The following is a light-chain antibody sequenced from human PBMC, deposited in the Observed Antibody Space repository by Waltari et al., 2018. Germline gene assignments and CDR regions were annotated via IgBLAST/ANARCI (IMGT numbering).Light chain of an antibody. Sequence: DIQMTQSPSSVSASVGDRVTITCRASQHIGTWLAWYQQKPGRAPGLLIHAASSLQSGVPSRFSGSGSGTDFTLTISSLQPEDFATYYCQQAYSLPRGFGSGTKVDIK. CDR2: AAS. CDR1: QHIGTW. V-gene: IGKV1-12*01. J-gene: IGKJ3*01. CDR3: QQAYSLPRG.